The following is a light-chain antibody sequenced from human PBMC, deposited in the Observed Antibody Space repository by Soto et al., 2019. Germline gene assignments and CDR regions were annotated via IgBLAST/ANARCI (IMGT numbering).Light chain of an antibody. J-gene: IGKJ1*01. Sequence: DIQMTQSPSTLSASVGDRVTITCRASQSVNGWLAWYQQKPGKAPKLLIYAASNSESGVPSRFSGSGSGTEFTLTISSLQPDDSATYYCQRYNSNPWTFGQGTKVEVK. CDR3: QRYNSNPWT. V-gene: IGKV1-5*01. CDR2: AAS. CDR1: QSVNGW.